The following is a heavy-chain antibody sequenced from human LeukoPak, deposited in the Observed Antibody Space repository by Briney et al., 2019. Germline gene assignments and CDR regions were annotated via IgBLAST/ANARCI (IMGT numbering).Heavy chain of an antibody. CDR1: GFTFSSYW. D-gene: IGHD3-22*01. V-gene: IGHV3-7*01. Sequence: GGSLRLSCAASGFTFSSYWMSWVRQAPGKGLEWVANIKQDGSEKYYVDSVKGRFTISRDNAKNSLYLQMNSLRAEDTAVYYCARERCDSTAYYSYYFDYWGQGTLVTVSS. CDR2: IKQDGSEK. J-gene: IGHJ4*02. CDR3: ARERCDSTAYYSYYFDY.